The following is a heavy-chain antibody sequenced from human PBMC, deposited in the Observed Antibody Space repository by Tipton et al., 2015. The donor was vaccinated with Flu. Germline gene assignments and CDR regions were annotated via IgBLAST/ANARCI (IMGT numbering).Heavy chain of an antibody. CDR3: AKDGWDTSGWYPFDY. D-gene: IGHD6-19*01. Sequence: SLRLSCAASGFTFSGYGMHWVRQAPGKGLEWVAFIRHDESDKYYADSVKGRFTISRDNSKNALYLLINSLRTEDTAVYYCAKDGWDTSGWYPFDYWGQGTLVTGSS. J-gene: IGHJ4*02. CDR1: GFTFSGYG. V-gene: IGHV3-30*02. CDR2: IRHDESDK.